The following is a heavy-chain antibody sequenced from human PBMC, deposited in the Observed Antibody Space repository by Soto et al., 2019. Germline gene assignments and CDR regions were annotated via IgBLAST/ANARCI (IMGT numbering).Heavy chain of an antibody. V-gene: IGHV5-51*01. CDR1: GYNFPTQW. CDR3: ARLSGTSHYWNYAMDD. CDR2: IYPRDSDT. D-gene: IGHD1-1*01. Sequence: ESVKISCKGSGYNFPTQWIAWVRRSPGKGLEWMGIIYPRDSDTRYSPSFQGHITIYTDKSLNTAYLQWSSLKASDTATYYCARLSGTSHYWNYAMDDWGQGTTVTVSS. J-gene: IGHJ6*02.